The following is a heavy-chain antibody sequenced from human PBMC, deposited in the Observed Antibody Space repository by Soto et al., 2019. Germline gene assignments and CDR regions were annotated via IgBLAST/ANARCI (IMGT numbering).Heavy chain of an antibody. CDR2: IIPILGIA. V-gene: IGHV1-69*02. CDR1: GGTFSSYT. D-gene: IGHD1-26*01. CDR3: ARSMGSGSYSYYGMDV. Sequence: QVQLVQSGAEVKKPGSSVKVSCKASGGTFSSYTISWVRQAPGQGLEWMGRIIPILGIANYAQKFQGRVTITADKSTSIADMELSSLRSEDTAVYYCARSMGSGSYSYYGMDVWGQGTTVTVSS. J-gene: IGHJ6*02.